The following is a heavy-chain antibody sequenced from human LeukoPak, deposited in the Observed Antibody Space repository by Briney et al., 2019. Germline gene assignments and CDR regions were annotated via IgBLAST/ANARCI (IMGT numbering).Heavy chain of an antibody. CDR1: GFTFSTCA. CDR2: ISGSGGTT. CDR3: ARHTIGSPIYYFDY. J-gene: IGHJ4*02. D-gene: IGHD1-26*01. Sequence: PGGSLRLSCATSGFTFSTCAMSWVRQAPGKGLECVSGISGSGGTTNYADSVKGRFTISRDNSKNTLYLHMNSLRAEDTAVDYCARHTIGSPIYYFDYWGQGTLITVSS. V-gene: IGHV3-23*01.